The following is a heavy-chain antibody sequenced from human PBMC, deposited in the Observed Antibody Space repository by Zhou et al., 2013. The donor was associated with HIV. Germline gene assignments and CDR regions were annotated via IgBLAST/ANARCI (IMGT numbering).Heavy chain of an antibody. CDR1: GYTFSSYD. CDR3: ARRRDSSGWYGHYYYYGMDV. J-gene: IGHJ6*02. D-gene: IGHD6-19*01. V-gene: IGHV1-8*02. Sequence: QVQLVQSGAEVKKPGASVKVSCKASGYTFSSYDINWVRQATGQGLEWMGWMHPNSGNTGYAQKFQDRVTMTRNTSISTAYMELSSLRSDDTAVYYCARRRDSSGWYGHYYYYGMDVWGQGTTVTVSS. CDR2: MHPNSGNT.